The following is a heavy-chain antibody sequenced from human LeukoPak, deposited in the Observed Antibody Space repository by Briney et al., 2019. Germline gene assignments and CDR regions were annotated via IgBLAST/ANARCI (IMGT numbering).Heavy chain of an antibody. J-gene: IGHJ4*02. CDR1: GFTFSSYW. V-gene: IGHV3-7*04. Sequence: PGGSLRLSCAASGFTFSSYWMSWFHQAPGKGLEWVANIKQDGSEKYYVDSVKGRFTISRDNAKNSLYLQMNSLRAEDTAVYYCAGGLTIFGVVIEYYFDYWGQGTLVTVSS. D-gene: IGHD3-3*01. CDR2: IKQDGSEK. CDR3: AGGLTIFGVVIEYYFDY.